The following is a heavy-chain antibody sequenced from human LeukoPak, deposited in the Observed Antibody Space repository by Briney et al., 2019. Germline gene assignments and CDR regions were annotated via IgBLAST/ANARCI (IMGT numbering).Heavy chain of an antibody. Sequence: GGSLRLSCTGPGFIFGASLMTWVRQPPGRGLEWVANIGPGGDGEHYVDSVMGRFTISRDSGKNSISLQMDSLRDEDTAVYYCARDLGYYATDYWGQGTLVTVSS. CDR3: ARDLGYYATDY. CDR2: IGPGGDGE. D-gene: IGHD2-2*01. CDR1: GFIFGASL. V-gene: IGHV3-7*01. J-gene: IGHJ4*02.